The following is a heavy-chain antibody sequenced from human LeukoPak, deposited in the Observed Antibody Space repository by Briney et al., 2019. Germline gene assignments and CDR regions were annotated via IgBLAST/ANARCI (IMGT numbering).Heavy chain of an antibody. J-gene: IGHJ6*03. CDR1: GFTFSSYA. CDR2: ISGSGGST. CDR3: AKAFSYYYYYYMDV. V-gene: IGHV3-23*01. Sequence: PGGSLRLSCAASGFTFSSYAMSWVRQAPGKGPEWVSAISGSGGSTYYADSVRGRFTISRDNSKNTLYLQMNSLRAEDTAVYYCAKAFSYYYYYYMDVWGKGTTVTVSS.